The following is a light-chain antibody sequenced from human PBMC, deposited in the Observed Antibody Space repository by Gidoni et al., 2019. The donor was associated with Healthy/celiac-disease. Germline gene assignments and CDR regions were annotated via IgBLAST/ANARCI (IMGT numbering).Light chain of an antibody. CDR1: QSVLYSSNNKHY. CDR2: WAS. CDR3: QKYYSTPRT. J-gene: IGKJ1*01. V-gene: IGKV4-1*01. Sequence: DIVITQSPDSLAVSLGERATINCKSSQSVLYSSNNKHYLAWYQQKPGQPPKLLIYWASTRESGVPDRVSGSGSGTDFTLTISSLQAEDVAVYYCQKYYSTPRTFGQGTKVEIK.